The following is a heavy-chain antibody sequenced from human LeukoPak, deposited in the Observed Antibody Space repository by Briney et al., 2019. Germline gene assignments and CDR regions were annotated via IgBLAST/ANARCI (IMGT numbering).Heavy chain of an antibody. D-gene: IGHD5-18*01. V-gene: IGHV4-59*01. Sequence: PSETLSLTCTVSGDSMSDNFWSWIRQPPGKGLEWIGYISNSGTTNYNPSLKSRVSISLGTSKNQFSLKVRSVTAADTAVYYCARDVGNSYGYAFGYWGQGTLVFVSS. CDR1: GDSMSDNF. CDR2: ISNSGTT. CDR3: ARDVGNSYGYAFGY. J-gene: IGHJ4*02.